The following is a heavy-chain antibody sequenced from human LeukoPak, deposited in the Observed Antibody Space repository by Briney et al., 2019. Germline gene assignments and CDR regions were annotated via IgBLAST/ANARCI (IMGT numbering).Heavy chain of an antibody. V-gene: IGHV1-2*02. Sequence: GASVNVSCKASGYTFTCYFIHWMRKAPGQGLEWMGWINPNSADTGYAQKFQGRVTMARDTSISTAYMELSRLTSDDTAFYYCARGSLAVSGAMDVWGQGTTVTVSS. J-gene: IGHJ6*02. CDR3: ARGSLAVSGAMDV. CDR1: GYTFTCYF. CDR2: INPNSADT. D-gene: IGHD6-19*01.